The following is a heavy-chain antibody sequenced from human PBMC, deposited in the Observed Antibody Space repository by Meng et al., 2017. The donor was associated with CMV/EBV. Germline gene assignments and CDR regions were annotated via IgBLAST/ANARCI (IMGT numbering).Heavy chain of an antibody. CDR3: AKFGRGDIVVVPAATNYYYYYGMDV. D-gene: IGHD2-2*01. CDR2: IYSGGST. Sequence: GESLKISCAASGFTVSSHYMSWVRQAPGKGLEWVSVIYSGGSTYYADSVKGRFTISRDNSKNTLYLQMNSLRAEDTAVYYCAKFGRGDIVVVPAATNYYYYYGMDVWGQGTTVTVSS. CDR1: GFTVSSHY. V-gene: IGHV3-53*01. J-gene: IGHJ6*02.